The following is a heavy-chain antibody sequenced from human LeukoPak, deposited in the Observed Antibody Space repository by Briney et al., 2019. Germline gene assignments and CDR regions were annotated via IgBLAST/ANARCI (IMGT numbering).Heavy chain of an antibody. D-gene: IGHD3-10*01. CDR3: ARGPYGLYYGSGSLLYYFDY. CDR2: INQDGSEK. J-gene: IGHJ4*02. CDR1: GFTFSTYW. Sequence: GGSLRLSCAVSGFTFSTYWMSWVRQAPGKGLEWVANINQDGSEKYYVDSVKGRFTISRDNAKNSVYLQMNSLRAEDTAVYYCARGPYGLYYGSGSLLYYFDYWGQGTLVTVSS. V-gene: IGHV3-7*01.